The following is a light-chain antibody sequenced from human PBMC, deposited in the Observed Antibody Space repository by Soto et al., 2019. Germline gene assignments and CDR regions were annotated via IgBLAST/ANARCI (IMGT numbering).Light chain of an antibody. CDR3: QQRVNWPPT. CDR1: QSLLHITGETF. J-gene: IGKJ4*01. CDR2: EVS. V-gene: IGKV2-29*01. Sequence: DVLMTQTPLSLSVAPGQPASISCKSSQSLLHITGETFLFWYLQKPGQSPQLLIYEVSTRVSGVPDRFSGSGSGTDFTLIISSLEPEDFAVYYCQQRVNWPPTFGGGTKVEI.